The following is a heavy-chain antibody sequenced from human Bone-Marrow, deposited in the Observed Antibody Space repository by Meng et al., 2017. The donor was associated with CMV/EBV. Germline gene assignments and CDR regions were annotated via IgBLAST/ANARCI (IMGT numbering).Heavy chain of an antibody. CDR2: ISSSSSYI. V-gene: IGHV3-21*01. D-gene: IGHD6-13*01. CDR3: ARVGQQLAHYWYFDL. CDR1: LTFRSYS. Sequence: LTFRSYSMIGVPQDPGKGLEWVSYISSSSSYIYYADSVKGRFTISRDNAKNSLYLQMNSLRAEDTAVYYCARVGQQLAHYWYFDLWGRGTLVTVSS. J-gene: IGHJ2*01.